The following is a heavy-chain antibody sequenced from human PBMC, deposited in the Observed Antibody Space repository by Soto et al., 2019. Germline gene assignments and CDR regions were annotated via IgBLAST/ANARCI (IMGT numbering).Heavy chain of an antibody. CDR1: GFTFCSYS. Sequence: HPWGSMRLSCAASGFTFCSYSMNWVRQAPGKGLEWVSYISSSSSSTIYYADSVKGRFTISRENAKNSLYLQMNSLRDEDTAVYYCARDLALGGSSWTYYYYYYGMDVWGQGTTVTVSS. CDR2: ISSSSSSTI. V-gene: IGHV3-48*02. CDR3: ARDLALGGSSWTYYYYYYGMDV. J-gene: IGHJ6*02. D-gene: IGHD6-13*01.